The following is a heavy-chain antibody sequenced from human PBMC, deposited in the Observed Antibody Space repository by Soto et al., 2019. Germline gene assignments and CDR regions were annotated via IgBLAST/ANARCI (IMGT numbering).Heavy chain of an antibody. CDR1: GDTFSRYA. CDR2: IIPIFGTA. J-gene: IGHJ6*02. V-gene: IGHV1-69*01. Sequence: QVQLVQSGAEVKKPGSSVKVSCTASGDTFSRYAISWVRQAPGQGLEWMGGIIPIFGTANYAQKFQGRVTITADESTRTAYMELSSLRSEDTAVYYCARDGSGYRSRASPMDVWGQGTRVTVSS. CDR3: ARDGSGYRSRASPMDV. D-gene: IGHD3-22*01.